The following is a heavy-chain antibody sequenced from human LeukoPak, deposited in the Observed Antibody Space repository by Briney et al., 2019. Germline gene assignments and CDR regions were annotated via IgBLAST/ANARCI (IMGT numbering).Heavy chain of an antibody. J-gene: IGHJ4*02. CDR1: GGSISSSSYY. V-gene: IGHV4-39*01. CDR2: IYYSGST. Sequence: SETLSLTCTVSGGSISSSSYYWGWIRQPPGKGLEWIGSIYYSGSTYYDPSLKSRVTISVDTSKYQFSLKLSSVTAADTAVYYCARLGATVTTTPFDYWGQGTLVTVSS. CDR3: ARLGATVTTTPFDY. D-gene: IGHD4-17*01.